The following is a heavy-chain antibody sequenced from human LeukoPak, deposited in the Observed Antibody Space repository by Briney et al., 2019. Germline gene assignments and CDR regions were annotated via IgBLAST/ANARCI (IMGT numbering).Heavy chain of an antibody. CDR3: ARSNYVDYDYGDYYFDY. D-gene: IGHD4-17*01. Sequence: ASVKVSCKASGYTFTSYGISWVRQAPGQGLEWMEWISAYNGNTNYAQKLQGRVTMTTDTSTSTAYMELRSLRSDDTAVYYCARSNYVDYDYGDYYFDYWGQGTLVTVSS. CDR1: GYTFTSYG. V-gene: IGHV1-18*01. J-gene: IGHJ4*02. CDR2: ISAYNGNT.